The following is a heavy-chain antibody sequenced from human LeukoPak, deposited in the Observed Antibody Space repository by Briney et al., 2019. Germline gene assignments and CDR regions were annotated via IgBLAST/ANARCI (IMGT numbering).Heavy chain of an antibody. D-gene: IGHD6-13*01. V-gene: IGHV3-66*01. CDR1: GFTVSSNY. J-gene: IGHJ6*02. Sequence: GGSLRLSCAASGFTVSSNYMNWVRQAPGRGLEWVSVIYSGGSTYYVDSVKGRFTISRDHSKNTLHLLMNSLRAEDTAVYFCARSKPPAVKDYYGLDVWGQGTTVTVSS. CDR3: ARSKPPAVKDYYGLDV. CDR2: IYSGGST.